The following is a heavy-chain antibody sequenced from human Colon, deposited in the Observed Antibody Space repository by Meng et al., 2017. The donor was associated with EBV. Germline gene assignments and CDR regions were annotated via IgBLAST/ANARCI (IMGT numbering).Heavy chain of an antibody. V-gene: IGHV4-4*02. J-gene: IGHJ4*02. CDR1: GGSLSSRNW. CDR3: ARVGAYCGGDCYHPR. D-gene: IGHD2-21*02. CDR2: IYHSGST. Sequence: GRLQESGPGRVKPSGTLSLTCAVSGGSLSSRNWWSWVRQPPGKGLEWIGEIYHSGSTNYNPSLKSRVTISVDESKNQFSLRLSSVTAADTAVYYCARVGAYCGGDCYHPRWGQGTLVTVSS.